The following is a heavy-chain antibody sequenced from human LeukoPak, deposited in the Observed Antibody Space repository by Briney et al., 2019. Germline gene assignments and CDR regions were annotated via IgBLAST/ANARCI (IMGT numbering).Heavy chain of an antibody. J-gene: IGHJ5*02. D-gene: IGHD5-24*01. V-gene: IGHV4-61*08. CDR2: IFYSGST. CDR3: ARLDGYTIGYWFDP. CDR1: GGSVSGDGYY. Sequence: KPSETLSLTCTVSGGSVSGDGYYWSWIRQSPGKGLESIGYIFYSGSTNYNPSLKSRVTISVDTSKNQFSLKLSSVTAADTAVYYCARLDGYTIGYWFDPWGQGTLVTVSS.